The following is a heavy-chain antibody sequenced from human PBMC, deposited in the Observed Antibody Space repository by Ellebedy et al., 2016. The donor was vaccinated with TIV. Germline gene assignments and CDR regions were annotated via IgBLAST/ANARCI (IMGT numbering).Heavy chain of an antibody. V-gene: IGHV4-59*08. D-gene: IGHD5-18*01. CDR1: GGSISSYS. CDR3: ARQGYRGYSYGATYTPFDY. Sequence: MPSETLSLTCTVSGGSISSYSWSWIRLPPGKGLEWIGNMYYSGSTSYNPSLKSRITMSVDSSKNDFSLKLNSVTAADTDVYYCARQGYRGYSYGATYTPFDYWGQGTLVTVSS. J-gene: IGHJ4*02. CDR2: MYYSGST.